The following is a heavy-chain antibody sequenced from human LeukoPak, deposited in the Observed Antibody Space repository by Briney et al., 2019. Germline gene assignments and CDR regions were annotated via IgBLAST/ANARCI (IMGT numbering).Heavy chain of an antibody. CDR1: GYIFTGYF. Sequence: ASVKVSCKPSGYIFTGYFMHWVRQAPGQGLEWMGWINPTSGGTSYAQKFQGRVTMTRDTSISTAYMELTRLRSDDTAVYYCARAKEYSTLGDWFDAWGQGTLVTVSA. CDR3: ARAKEYSTLGDWFDA. V-gene: IGHV1-2*02. J-gene: IGHJ5*02. D-gene: IGHD2/OR15-2a*01. CDR2: INPTSGGT.